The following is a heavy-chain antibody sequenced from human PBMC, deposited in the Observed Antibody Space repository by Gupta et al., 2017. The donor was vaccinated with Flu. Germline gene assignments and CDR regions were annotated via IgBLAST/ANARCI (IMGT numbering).Heavy chain of an antibody. CDR3: ARDVAGPLGYNVLTYGASGTYYYYMDV. J-gene: IGHJ6*03. V-gene: IGHV1-69*01. Sequence: RQAPGQGLEWMGGIIPMFGTADYAQKFQGRVTIAADESTSTAYMELTSLTFDDTAVYYCARDVAGPLGYNVLTYGASGTYYYYMDVWGKGTPVTVS. CDR2: IIPMFGTA. D-gene: IGHD3-9*01.